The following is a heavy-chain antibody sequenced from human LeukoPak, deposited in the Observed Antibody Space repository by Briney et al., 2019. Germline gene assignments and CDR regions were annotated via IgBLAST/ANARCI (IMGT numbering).Heavy chain of an antibody. D-gene: IGHD3-3*01. CDR1: GGTFSSYA. J-gene: IGHJ4*02. CDR3: ARLECGGPGYYFDY. V-gene: IGHV1-69*13. CDR2: IIPIFGTA. Sequence: VASVKVSCKASGGTFSSYAISWVRQAPGQGLEWMGGIIPIFGTANYAQKFQGRVTITADESTSTAYMELSSLRSEDTAVYYCARLECGGPGYYFDYWGQGTLVTVSS.